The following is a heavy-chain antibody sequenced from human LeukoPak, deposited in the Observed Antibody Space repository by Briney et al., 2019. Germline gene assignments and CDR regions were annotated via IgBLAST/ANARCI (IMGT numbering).Heavy chain of an antibody. D-gene: IGHD1-1*01. Sequence: PGGSLRLSCAASGFTFSSYAMSWVRQAPGKELEWVSAISGSGGSTYYADSVKGRFTISRDNSKNTLYLQMNSLRAEDTAVYYCAKDRDRLERLNWFDPWGQGTLVTVSS. J-gene: IGHJ5*02. CDR3: AKDRDRLERLNWFDP. V-gene: IGHV3-23*01. CDR2: ISGSGGST. CDR1: GFTFSSYA.